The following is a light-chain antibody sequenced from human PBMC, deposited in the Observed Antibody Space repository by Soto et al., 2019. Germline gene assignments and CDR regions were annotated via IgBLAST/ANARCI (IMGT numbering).Light chain of an antibody. CDR2: RNN. CDR1: SSNIGSNT. Sequence: QSVLTQPPSASGTPGQRVTISCSGSSSNIGSNTVNWYQQLPGTAPKLLIYRNNQRPSGVPDRCSGSKSGTSASLAISGLQSEDEADYYCAAWDDSLNGYVFGTGTKLTVL. J-gene: IGLJ1*01. CDR3: AAWDDSLNGYV. V-gene: IGLV1-44*01.